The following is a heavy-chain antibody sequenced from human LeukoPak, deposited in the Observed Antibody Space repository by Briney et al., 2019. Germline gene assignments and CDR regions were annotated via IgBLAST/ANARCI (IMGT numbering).Heavy chain of an antibody. J-gene: IGHJ4*02. Sequence: PSETLSLTCAVSGYSISSGYYWGWIRQPPGKGLEWIGSSYHSGSTYYNPSLKSRVTISVDTSKNQFSLKLSSVTAADTAVYYCAREQSGYSSGLGTLDYWGQGTLVTVSS. CDR2: SYHSGST. V-gene: IGHV4-38-2*02. CDR1: GYSISSGYY. D-gene: IGHD6-19*01. CDR3: AREQSGYSSGLGTLDY.